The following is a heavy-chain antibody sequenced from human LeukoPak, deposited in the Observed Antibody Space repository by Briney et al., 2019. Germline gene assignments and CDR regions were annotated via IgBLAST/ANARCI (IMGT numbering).Heavy chain of an antibody. J-gene: IGHJ4*02. D-gene: IGHD3-10*01. CDR1: GYTFTGYY. Sequence: ASVKVSCKASGYTFTGYYMHWVRQAPGQGLEWMGWINPNSGGTNYAQKFQGRVTMTRDTSISTAYMELSRLRSDDTAVYYCARDHYYGSGKRDYWGQGTLVTVSS. CDR2: INPNSGGT. CDR3: ARDHYYGSGKRDY. V-gene: IGHV1-2*02.